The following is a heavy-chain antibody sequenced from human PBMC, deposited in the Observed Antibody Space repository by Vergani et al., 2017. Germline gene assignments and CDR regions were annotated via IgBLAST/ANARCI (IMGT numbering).Heavy chain of an antibody. V-gene: IGHV5-51*01. Sequence: EVQLVQSGAEVKKPGESLKISCKGSGYSFTSYWIGWVRQMPGKGLEWMGIIYPGDSDTRYSPSFQGQVTISADKSISTAYLQWSSLKASDTAMYYCAIHDYDSSGYYYGGAFEIWGQGTMVTVSS. J-gene: IGHJ3*02. D-gene: IGHD3-22*01. CDR3: AIHDYDSSGYYYGGAFEI. CDR2: IYPGDSDT. CDR1: GYSFTSYW.